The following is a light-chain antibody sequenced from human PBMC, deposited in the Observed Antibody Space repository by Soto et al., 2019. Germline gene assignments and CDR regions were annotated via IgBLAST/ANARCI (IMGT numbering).Light chain of an antibody. J-gene: IGKJ4*01. CDR1: QSVSSSS. V-gene: IGKV3-20*01. CDR2: GAS. Sequence: EIVLTQSPGTLSLSPGERATLSCRASQSVSSSSLAWYQQKPGQAPRLLIYGASSRATGIPDRFSGSGSGTDFTLTISRPEPEDFAVYYCQQYGSLPRLTFGGGTKVEIK. CDR3: QQYGSLPRLT.